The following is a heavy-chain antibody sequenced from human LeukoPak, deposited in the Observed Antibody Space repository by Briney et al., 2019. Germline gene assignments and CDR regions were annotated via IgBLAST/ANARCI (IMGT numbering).Heavy chain of an antibody. CDR1: GYSLTTYW. CDR3: ARRMVRGVMDYFDY. J-gene: IGHJ4*02. D-gene: IGHD3-10*01. CDR2: IYPGDSDT. V-gene: IGHV5-51*01. Sequence: GESLKISRKGSGYSLTTYWIGLVRQMPGKGLEWIGIIYPGDSDTRYSPPFQGQVTISADKSINAAYMQWSSLKASDTAMYYCARRMVRGVMDYFDYWGQGTLVTVSS.